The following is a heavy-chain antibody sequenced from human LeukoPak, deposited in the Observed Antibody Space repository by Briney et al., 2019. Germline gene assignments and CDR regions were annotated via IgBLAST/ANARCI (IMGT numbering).Heavy chain of an antibody. J-gene: IGHJ4*02. CDR3: ARDHSSLMVRGVIGY. D-gene: IGHD3-10*01. V-gene: IGHV3-30*03. CDR2: ISYDGNKE. Sequence: PGGSLRLSCAASGFSFSSYGMHWVRQAPGKGLEWVAVISYDGNKEYYVDSVKGRFTISRDNSKNTLYLQMNSLRAEDTAVYYCARDHSSLMVRGVIGYWGQGTLVTVSS. CDR1: GFSFSSYG.